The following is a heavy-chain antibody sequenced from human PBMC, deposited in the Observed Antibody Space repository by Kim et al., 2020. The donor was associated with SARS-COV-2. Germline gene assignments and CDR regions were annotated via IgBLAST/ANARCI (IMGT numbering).Heavy chain of an antibody. D-gene: IGHD5-18*01. Sequence: SETLSLTCTVSGGSIRSSYYWGWIRQPPGKGLEWIGSIYYSGSTYYNPSLKSRVTISVDTSKNQFSLKLSSVTAADTAVYYCARRGYSYGFGGRGGWY. CDR2: IYYSGST. J-gene: IGHJ2*01. CDR3: ARRGYSYGFGGRGGWY. V-gene: IGHV4-39*01. CDR1: GGSIRSSYY.